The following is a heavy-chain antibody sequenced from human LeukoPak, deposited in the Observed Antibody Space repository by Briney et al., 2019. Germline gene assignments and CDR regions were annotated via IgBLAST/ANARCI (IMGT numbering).Heavy chain of an antibody. CDR3: ARVFDSSGYWFSRH. V-gene: IGHV3-21*01. J-gene: IGHJ4*02. Sequence: PGGSLRLFCAASGFTFSSYSMNWVRQAPGKGLEWVSSISSSSSYIYYADSVKGRFTISRDNAKNSLYLQMNSLRAEDTAVYYCARVFDSSGYWFSRHWGQGTLVTVSS. CDR1: GFTFSSYS. D-gene: IGHD3-22*01. CDR2: ISSSSSYI.